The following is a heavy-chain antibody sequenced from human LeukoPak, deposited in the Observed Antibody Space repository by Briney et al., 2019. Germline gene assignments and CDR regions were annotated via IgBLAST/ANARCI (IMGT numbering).Heavy chain of an antibody. V-gene: IGHV3-74*01. D-gene: IGHD1/OR15-1a*01. Sequence: PGGSLRLSCAASGFTFSSYWMHWVRQAPGKGLVWVSRITSDGSSTSHADSVKGRFTISRDNAKNTLYLQMNSLRAEDTAVSYCARVLYYTSWNTGAFDIWGQGTMVTVSS. CDR3: ARVLYYTSWNTGAFDI. J-gene: IGHJ3*02. CDR1: GFTFSSYW. CDR2: ITSDGSST.